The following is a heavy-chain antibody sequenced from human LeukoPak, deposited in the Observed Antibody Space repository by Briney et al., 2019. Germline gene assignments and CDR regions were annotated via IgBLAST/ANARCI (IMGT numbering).Heavy chain of an antibody. V-gene: IGHV4-34*01. Sequence: TSETLSLTCAVYGESFSDYYWIWICQPPGKGLEWIGEINHSGSTNYNPSLKSRVTISVDTSKNQFSLKLNSVTAADTAVYYCARRSGMGYDYWGQGTLVTVSS. CDR3: ARRSGMGYDY. CDR1: GESFSDYY. J-gene: IGHJ4*02. D-gene: IGHD1-26*01. CDR2: INHSGST.